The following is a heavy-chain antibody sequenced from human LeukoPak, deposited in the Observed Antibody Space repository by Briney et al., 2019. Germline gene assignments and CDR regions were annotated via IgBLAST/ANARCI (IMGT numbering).Heavy chain of an antibody. Sequence: SVKVSCKASGYTFTSYAISWVRQAPGQGLEWMGGIIPIFGTANYAQKFQGRVTITADESTSTAYMELSSLRSEDTAVYYCARGESTAEGYFDYWGQGTLVTVSS. V-gene: IGHV1-69*13. D-gene: IGHD2-2*01. CDR1: GYTFTSYA. CDR2: IIPIFGTA. CDR3: ARGESTAEGYFDY. J-gene: IGHJ4*02.